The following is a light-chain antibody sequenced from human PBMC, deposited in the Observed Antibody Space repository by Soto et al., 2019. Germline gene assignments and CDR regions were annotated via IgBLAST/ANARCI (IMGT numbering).Light chain of an antibody. CDR1: QSGTNNY. CDR2: GAS. V-gene: IGKV3-20*01. CDR3: QQYGSSPRT. J-gene: IGKJ1*01. Sequence: EIVLTQSPGTLSLSPGERATLPCRASQSGTNNYLAWYQQRPGQAPRLLIYGASSRATGIPDRFSGSGSGTDFTLSISRLEPEDFAVYYCQQYGSSPRTFGQGTKVEIK.